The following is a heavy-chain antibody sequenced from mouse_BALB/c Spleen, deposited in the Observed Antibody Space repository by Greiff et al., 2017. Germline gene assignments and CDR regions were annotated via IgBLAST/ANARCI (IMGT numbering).Heavy chain of an antibody. CDR1: GFTFSSFR. V-gene: IGHV5-17*02. Sequence: EVQRVESGGGLVQPGGSRKLSCAASGFTFSSFRMHWVRQAPEKGLEWVAYISSGSSTIYYADTVKGRFTISRDNPKNTLFLQMTSLRSEDTAMYYCARGPGYWYFDVWGAGTTVTVSS. CDR3: ARGPGYWYFDV. J-gene: IGHJ1*01. CDR2: ISSGSSTI.